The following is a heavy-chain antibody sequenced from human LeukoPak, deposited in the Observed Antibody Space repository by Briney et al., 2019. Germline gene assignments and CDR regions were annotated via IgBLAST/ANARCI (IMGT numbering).Heavy chain of an antibody. CDR1: GYTFTGYY. D-gene: IGHD3-16*02. J-gene: IGHJ4*02. V-gene: IGHV1-2*02. CDR2: INPNSGGT. CDR3: ARGPRAGMITFGGVIAYFDY. Sequence: ASVKVSCKASGYTFTGYYMHWVRQAPEQGLEWMGWINPNSGGTNYAQKFQGRVTMTRDTSISTAYMELSRLRSDDTAVYYCARGPRAGMITFGGVIAYFDYWGQGTLVTVSS.